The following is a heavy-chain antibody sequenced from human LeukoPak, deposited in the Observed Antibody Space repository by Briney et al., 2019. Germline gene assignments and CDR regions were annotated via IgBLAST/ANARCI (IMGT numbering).Heavy chain of an antibody. V-gene: IGHV1-2*04. D-gene: IGHD5-18*01. CDR3: ARAPGYSYGSSFDY. CDR1: GYTFTGYY. CDR2: INPNSGGT. J-gene: IGHJ4*02. Sequence: ASVKVSCKASGYTFTGYYMHWVRQAPGQGLEWMGWINPNSGGTNYAQKFQGWVTMTGDTSISTAYMELSRLRSDDTAVYYCARAPGYSYGSSFDYWGQGTLVTVSS.